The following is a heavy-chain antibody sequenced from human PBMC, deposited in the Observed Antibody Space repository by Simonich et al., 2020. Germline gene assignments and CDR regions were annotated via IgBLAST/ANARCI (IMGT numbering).Heavy chain of an antibody. Sequence: QVQLVQSGAEVKKPGASVKVSCKASGYTFTGYYMHWVRQAPGQGLEWMGWINPNSGGTNYAQKLQGRFTMTRDTSISTAYMELSRLRSDDTAVYYCARDPEKINSVEYSSSYAFDIWGQGTMVTVSS. CDR2: INPNSGGT. V-gene: IGHV1-2*02. D-gene: IGHD6-6*01. CDR1: GYTFTGYY. J-gene: IGHJ3*02. CDR3: ARDPEKINSVEYSSSYAFDI.